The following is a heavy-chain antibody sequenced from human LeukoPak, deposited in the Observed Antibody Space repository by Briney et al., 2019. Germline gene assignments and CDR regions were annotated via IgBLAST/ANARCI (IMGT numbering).Heavy chain of an antibody. D-gene: IGHD1-26*01. CDR1: GFLFNDYD. CDR3: AKESCSHTGNFFDN. J-gene: IGHJ4*02. V-gene: IGHV3-43*02. CDR2: ISGDSGYK. Sequence: GGSLRLSCAASGFLFNDYDMHWVRQAPGKGLEWVSYISGDSGYKFYADSVRGRFTISRDNTKNSLYLQMNSLTTEDTAFYYCAKESCSHTGNFFDNWGQGILFTVSS.